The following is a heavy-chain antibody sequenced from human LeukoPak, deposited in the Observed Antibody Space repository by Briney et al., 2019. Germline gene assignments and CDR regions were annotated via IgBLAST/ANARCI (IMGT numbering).Heavy chain of an antibody. CDR1: GGSISSSSYY. CDR2: IYYSGST. J-gene: IGHJ4*02. CDR3: ARVTGYMIEDYFDY. Sequence: SETLSLTCTVSGGSISSSSYYWGWIRQPPGKGLEWIGSIYYSGSTYYNPSLKSRVTISVDTSKNQFSLRLSSVTAAETAVYYCARVTGYMIEDYFDYWGQGTLVTVSS. V-gene: IGHV4-39*07. D-gene: IGHD3-22*01.